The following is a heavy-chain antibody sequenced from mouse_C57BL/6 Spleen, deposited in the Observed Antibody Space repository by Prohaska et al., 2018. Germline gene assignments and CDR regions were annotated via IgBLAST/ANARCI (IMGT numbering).Heavy chain of an antibody. D-gene: IGHD1-1*01. CDR2: RWGDGST. V-gene: IGHV2-3*01. CDR3: AKPHYGRGFDY. Sequence: QVQLKESGPGLVAPSQSLSITCTVSGFSLTSYGVSWVRQPPGKGLEWLGVRWGDGSTKYHSALRSRLSISKDNSKSQVFLKLNSLHTDDTATYYCAKPHYGRGFDYWGQGTTLTVSS. CDR1: GFSLTSYG. J-gene: IGHJ2*01.